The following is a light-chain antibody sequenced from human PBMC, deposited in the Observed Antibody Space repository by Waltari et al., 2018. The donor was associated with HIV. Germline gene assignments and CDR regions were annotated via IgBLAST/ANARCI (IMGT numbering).Light chain of an antibody. J-gene: IGLJ3*02. Sequence: QSVVTQPPSVSGTPGQTVTISCSGSTSNIGIKTVNWYHHLPGPAPKRLIYGNYQRPSGVPDRFSASKSGTSASLAISGLQSEDEADYYCASWDASLNGWVFGGGTKLTVL. CDR2: GNY. V-gene: IGLV1-44*01. CDR1: TSNIGIKT. CDR3: ASWDASLNGWV.